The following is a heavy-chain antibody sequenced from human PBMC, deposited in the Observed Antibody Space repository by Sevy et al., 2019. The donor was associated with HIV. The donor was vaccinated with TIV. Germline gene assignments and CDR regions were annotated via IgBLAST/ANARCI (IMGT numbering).Heavy chain of an antibody. Sequence: GGSLRLSCAASGFTFSSYGMHWVRQAPAKGLEWVAVVSYDGSNKYYADSVKGRFTISRDNSKNTLYLQMNSLRAEDTAVYYCAKEDRGAVAGREAAFDIWGQGTMVTVSS. D-gene: IGHD6-19*01. CDR1: GFTFSSYG. J-gene: IGHJ3*02. CDR3: AKEDRGAVAGREAAFDI. V-gene: IGHV3-30*18. CDR2: VSYDGSNK.